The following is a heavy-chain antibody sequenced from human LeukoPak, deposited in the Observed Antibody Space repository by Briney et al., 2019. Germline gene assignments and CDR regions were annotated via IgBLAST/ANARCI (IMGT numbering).Heavy chain of an antibody. V-gene: IGHV1-2*04. CDR3: ARALNRIVATISPLGY. J-gene: IGHJ4*02. CDR2: INPNSGGT. CDR1: GYTFTGYY. Sequence: GASVKVSCKASGYTFTGYYMHWVRQAPGQGLEWMGWINPNSGGTNYAQKFQGWVTMTRDTSISTAYMELSRLRSDDTAVYYCARALNRIVATISPLGYWGQGTLVTVSS. D-gene: IGHD5-12*01.